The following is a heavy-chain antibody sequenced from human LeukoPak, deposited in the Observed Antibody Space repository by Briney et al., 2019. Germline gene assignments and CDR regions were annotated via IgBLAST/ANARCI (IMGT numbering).Heavy chain of an antibody. V-gene: IGHV3-23*01. CDR3: ARDQDWAFDY. CDR2: ISSSGGST. Sequence: GGSLRLSCAASGFVFRSYAMSWVRQAPGKGLEWVSGISSSGGSTYHADSVRGRFTISRDNSKNTQYLQMNNLRAEDTAVYYCARDQDWAFDYWGQGILVTVSS. CDR1: GFVFRSYA. D-gene: IGHD3/OR15-3a*01. J-gene: IGHJ4*02.